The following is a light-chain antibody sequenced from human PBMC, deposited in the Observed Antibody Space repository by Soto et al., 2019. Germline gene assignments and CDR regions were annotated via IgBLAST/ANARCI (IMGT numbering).Light chain of an antibody. Sequence: EIVLTQSPGTLSLSPGERATLSCRASQSVSSSFLAWYQQKPGQAPRLLIYGASSRATGIPDRFSGSGSGTDFTLTISRLEPEDFAVYYCQQYDSSPRTFGQRTKVEI. J-gene: IGKJ1*01. CDR3: QQYDSSPRT. V-gene: IGKV3-20*01. CDR2: GAS. CDR1: QSVSSSF.